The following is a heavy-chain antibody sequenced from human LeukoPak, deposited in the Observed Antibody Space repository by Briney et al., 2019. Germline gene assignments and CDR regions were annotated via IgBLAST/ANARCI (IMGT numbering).Heavy chain of an antibody. D-gene: IGHD4-17*01. CDR1: GFTFSSYG. CDR3: ARIYGDYVGYFQN. J-gene: IGHJ1*01. V-gene: IGHV3-30*02. Sequence: GGSLRLSCAASGFTFSSYGMHWVRQAPGKGLEWVAFIRYDGSNKYYADSVKGRFTISRDNSKNTLYLQMNSLRAEDTAVYYCARIYGDYVGYFQNWGQGTLVTVSS. CDR2: IRYDGSNK.